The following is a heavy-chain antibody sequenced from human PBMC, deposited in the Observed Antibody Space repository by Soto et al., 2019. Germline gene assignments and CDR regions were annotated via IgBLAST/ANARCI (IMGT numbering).Heavy chain of an antibody. J-gene: IGHJ4*02. CDR1: GYSFTGYY. D-gene: IGHD2-15*01. Sequence: GASVKVSCEASGYSFTGYYMHWVRQAPGQGFEWMGWINPNSGGTNYAQKFQGWVTMTRDTSISTAYMELSRLRSDDTAVYYCAREGSGHCSGGSCLVDYWGQGTLVTVSS. CDR2: INPNSGGT. CDR3: AREGSGHCSGGSCLVDY. V-gene: IGHV1-2*04.